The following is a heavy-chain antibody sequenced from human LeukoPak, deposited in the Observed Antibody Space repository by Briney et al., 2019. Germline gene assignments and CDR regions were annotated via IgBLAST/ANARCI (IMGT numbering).Heavy chain of an antibody. CDR2: ISVYKGNT. J-gene: IGHJ6*02. D-gene: IGHD3-10*01. Sequence: ASVSVSSKASVYTFTSYGTSCVRQAPGQGVGCMWWISVYKGNTNYAQKLQGRVTMTTDTSTSTAYMELRSLRSDDTAVYYCASTLLWFGESGYYYGMDVWGQGTTVTVSS. CDR1: VYTFTSYG. V-gene: IGHV1-18*01. CDR3: ASTLLWFGESGYYYGMDV.